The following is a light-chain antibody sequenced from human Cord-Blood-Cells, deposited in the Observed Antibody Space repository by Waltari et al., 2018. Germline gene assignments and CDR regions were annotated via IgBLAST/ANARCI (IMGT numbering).Light chain of an antibody. CDR1: SSDVGGYNY. J-gene: IGLJ2*01. CDR3: SSYTSSSTLVV. Sequence: QSALTQPASVSGSPGQSITISCTGTSSDVGGYNYVSWYQQHPGKAPKLMIYDVSNRPSGLSNRFSVSKSGNTASLTISGLQAEDEADYYCSSYTSSSTLVVFGGGTKLTVL. V-gene: IGLV2-14*01. CDR2: DVS.